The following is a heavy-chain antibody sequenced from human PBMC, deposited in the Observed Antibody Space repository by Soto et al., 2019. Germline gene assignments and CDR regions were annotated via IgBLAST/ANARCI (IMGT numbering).Heavy chain of an antibody. J-gene: IGHJ4*02. CDR2: IFSSGST. D-gene: IGHD5-12*01. Sequence: SETLSLTCTVSGGSINTFYWSWVRQPAGKGLEWIGRIFSSGSTSFNPSLGSRVAMSVDTSTNNFSLNLSSVTAADMAFYYCAREGSYSAYNFAHGIQLWSFDFWGQGALVTVSS. V-gene: IGHV4-4*07. CDR1: GGSINTFY. CDR3: AREGSYSAYNFAHGIQLWSFDF.